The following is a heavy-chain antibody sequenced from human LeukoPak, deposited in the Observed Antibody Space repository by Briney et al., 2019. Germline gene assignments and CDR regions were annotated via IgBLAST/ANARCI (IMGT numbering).Heavy chain of an antibody. CDR1: GFTFSDYY. CDR3: ARPIAAAGTVGASDI. D-gene: IGHD6-13*01. V-gene: IGHV3-11*03. Sequence: GGSLRLSCAASGFTFSDYYMSWIRQAPGKGLEWVSYISSSSSYTNYADSVKGRFTISRDNAKNSLYLQMNSLRTEDTAVYYCARPIAAAGTVGASDIWGQGTMVTVSS. J-gene: IGHJ3*02. CDR2: ISSSSSYT.